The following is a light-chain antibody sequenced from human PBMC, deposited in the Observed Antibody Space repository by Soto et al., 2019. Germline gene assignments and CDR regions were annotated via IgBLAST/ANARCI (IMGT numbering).Light chain of an antibody. J-gene: IGKJ4*01. CDR3: QQYNNWPPLT. CDR1: ESVRSN. Sequence: EIVMTQSPANLSVSPGERATLSCRASESVRSNLAWYQQRPGQAPRLLIYGASTRATGIPARFSGSGSGTEFTLTISSLQSEDFAVYYCQQYNNWPPLTFGGGTKVEIK. CDR2: GAS. V-gene: IGKV3-15*01.